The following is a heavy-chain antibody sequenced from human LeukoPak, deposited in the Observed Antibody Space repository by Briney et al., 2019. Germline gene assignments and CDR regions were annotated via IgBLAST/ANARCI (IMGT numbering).Heavy chain of an antibody. J-gene: IGHJ3*02. CDR1: GYTFTSYG. V-gene: IGHV1-18*01. CDR2: ISAYNGNK. CDR3: ARDLRTTLYFRYYYDSSGYYYASAFDI. Sequence: ASVKVSCKASGYTFTSYGISWVRQAPGQGLEGMGWISAYNGNKNYAQKHQGRVTMTTDTSTSTAYIELRSLRSDDTALYYCARDLRTTLYFRYYYDSSGYYYASAFDIWGQGTIVTVSS. D-gene: IGHD3-22*01.